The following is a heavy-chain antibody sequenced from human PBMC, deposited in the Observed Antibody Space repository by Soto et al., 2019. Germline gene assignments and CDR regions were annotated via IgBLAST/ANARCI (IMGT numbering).Heavy chain of an antibody. J-gene: IGHJ5*01. V-gene: IGHV4-34*01. D-gene: IGHD3-22*01. CDR1: GGSFSGHS. Sequence: QVQLQQWGAGLLKPSETLSLTCAVYGGSFSGHSWTWIRQSPGKGLEWIGEINHSGRVNYSPSLKSRVTISLDTSKTQFSLTLSAVTAADTAMYYCSTRAYDTNGYYRFDPWGQGTLVTVSS. CDR3: STRAYDTNGYYRFDP. CDR2: INHSGRV.